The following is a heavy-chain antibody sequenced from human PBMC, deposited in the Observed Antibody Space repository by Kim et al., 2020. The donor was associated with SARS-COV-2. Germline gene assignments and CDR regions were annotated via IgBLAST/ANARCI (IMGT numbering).Heavy chain of an antibody. CDR3: AREGDYYDSSVGFDY. D-gene: IGHD3-22*01. Sequence: DSGKGRLPISRDNAKNSLYLQMNSLRAEDKAGYYCAREGDYYDSSVGFDYWGQGTLVTVSS. J-gene: IGHJ4*02. V-gene: IGHV3-21*01.